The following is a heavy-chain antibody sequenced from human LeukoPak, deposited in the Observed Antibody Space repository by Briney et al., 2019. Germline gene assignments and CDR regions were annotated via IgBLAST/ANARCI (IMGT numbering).Heavy chain of an antibody. D-gene: IGHD1-26*01. V-gene: IGHV3-23*01. Sequence: GGSLRLSCAVSGFAFGSEAMSWVRQSPARGLEWVASISPGGGTTYYADYVKGRFTISRDNAKNTLYLQMNSLRAEDTAVYYCAREYSGGSSSLDYWGQGTLVTVSS. J-gene: IGHJ4*02. CDR2: ISPGGGTT. CDR3: AREYSGGSSSLDY. CDR1: GFAFGSEA.